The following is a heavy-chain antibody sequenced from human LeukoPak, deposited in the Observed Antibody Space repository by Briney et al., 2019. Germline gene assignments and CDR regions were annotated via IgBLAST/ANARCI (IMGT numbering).Heavy chain of an antibody. Sequence: SETLSLTCTVSGGSISSYYWSWIRQPPGKGLEWIGYIYYSGSTNYKPSLKSRVTISVDTSKNQFSLKLSSVTAADTAVYYCARMNGGGEAFDIWGQGTMVTVSS. CDR3: ARMNGGGEAFDI. V-gene: IGHV4-59*01. CDR2: IYYSGST. CDR1: GGSISSYY. D-gene: IGHD4-23*01. J-gene: IGHJ3*02.